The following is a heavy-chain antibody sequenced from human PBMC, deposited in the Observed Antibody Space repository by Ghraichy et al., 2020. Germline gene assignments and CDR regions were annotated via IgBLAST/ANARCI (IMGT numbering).Heavy chain of an antibody. CDR1: GGSMNNYY. D-gene: IGHD2-21*02. J-gene: IGHJ6*03. Sequence: SETLSLTCTVSGGSMNNYYWSWIRQPPGKGLEWIGHIYYSGNTNYNPSLMGRISISVDTSKNPFSLEVNSVTAADTAVYFGARSFRSFCGGDCYPRLNYYTDVWGKGTTVSVSS. CDR3: ARSFRSFCGGDCYPRLNYYTDV. V-gene: IGHV4-59*01. CDR2: IYYSGNT.